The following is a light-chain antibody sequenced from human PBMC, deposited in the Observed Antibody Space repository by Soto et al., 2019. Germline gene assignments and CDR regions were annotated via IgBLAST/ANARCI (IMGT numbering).Light chain of an antibody. CDR2: GDT. V-gene: IGLV1-40*01. Sequence: QSVLTQPPSVSGAPGQRVTISCKGSSSNIGAGFDVHWYQQFPGTAPKLLIYGDTIRPSGVPDRFSGSKSGTSASLAITGLQAEDEADYYCQSFWLFGGGTKLTVL. CDR3: QSFWL. J-gene: IGLJ2*01. CDR1: SSNIGAGFD.